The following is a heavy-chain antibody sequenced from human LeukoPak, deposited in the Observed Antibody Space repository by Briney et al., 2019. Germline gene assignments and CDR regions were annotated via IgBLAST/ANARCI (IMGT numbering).Heavy chain of an antibody. D-gene: IGHD4/OR15-4a*01. CDR3: ARIPNSANFPNWFDP. V-gene: IGHV3-21*01. CDR1: GFTFSPYS. CDR2: ISSSSDYI. J-gene: IGHJ5*02. Sequence: GGSLRPSCTASGFTFSPYSMNWVRQAPGKGLEWVSSISSSSDYIYYADSVKGRFTISRDNAKNSLYLQMNSLRAEDTAVYYCARIPNSANFPNWFDPWGQGTLVTVSS.